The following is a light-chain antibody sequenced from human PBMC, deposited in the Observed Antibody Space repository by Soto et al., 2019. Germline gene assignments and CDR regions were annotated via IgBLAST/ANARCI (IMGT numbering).Light chain of an antibody. V-gene: IGKV3-11*01. CDR2: DAS. CDR3: QQRSDWPST. CDR1: QSVTSQ. J-gene: IGKJ4*01. Sequence: EIVLTQSPATLSLSPGERATLSCRASQSVTSQLTWYQQKPGQAPRLLMYDASNRAIGIPARFSGSGSGTDFTLSISSLEPEDSAVYYCQQRSDWPSTFGGGTKVQIK.